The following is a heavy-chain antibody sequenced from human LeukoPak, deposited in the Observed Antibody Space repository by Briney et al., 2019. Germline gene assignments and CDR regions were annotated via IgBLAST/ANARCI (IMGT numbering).Heavy chain of an antibody. CDR2: AGWAGGTT. CDR1: GFNFDRYT. Sequence: GGSLRLSCATSGFNFDRYTIHWVRQAPGKGLEWVSLAGWAGGTTFYSDSVRGRFTISRDSGGESVYLQMNSLTTDDTAFYFCAKELDTMFFDYWGQGALVTVSS. CDR3: AKELDTMFFDY. J-gene: IGHJ4*02. D-gene: IGHD3-10*02. V-gene: IGHV3-43*01.